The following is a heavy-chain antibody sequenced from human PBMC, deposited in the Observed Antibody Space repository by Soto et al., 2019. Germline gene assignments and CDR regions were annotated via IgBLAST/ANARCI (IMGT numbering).Heavy chain of an antibody. Sequence: ASVKVSSKASGFTFISSALQSLRHSRGQRPEWIGWIVVGSGNTNYAQKFQERVTITRDMSTSTAYMELSSLRAEDTAVYYCATECGDYIRFHAFEIWGKGTLDT. CDR3: ATECGDYIRFHAFEI. V-gene: IGHV1-58*01. CDR1: GFTFISSA. CDR2: IVVGSGNT. D-gene: IGHD4-17*01. J-gene: IGHJ3*02.